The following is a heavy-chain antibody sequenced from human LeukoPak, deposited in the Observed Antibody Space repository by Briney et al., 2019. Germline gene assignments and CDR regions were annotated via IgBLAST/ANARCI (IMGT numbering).Heavy chain of an antibody. J-gene: IGHJ6*02. CDR2: ISSSGSTI. D-gene: IGHD3-9*01. CDR1: GFTFSDYY. Sequence: PGGSLRLSCAASGFTFSDYYMSWIRQAPGKGLEWVSYISSSGSTIYYADSVKGRFTISRDNAKNSLYLQMNSLRAEDTAVYYCARDGLRYFDWLAPEDYGMDVWGQGTTVTVSS. V-gene: IGHV3-11*01. CDR3: ARDGLRYFDWLAPEDYGMDV.